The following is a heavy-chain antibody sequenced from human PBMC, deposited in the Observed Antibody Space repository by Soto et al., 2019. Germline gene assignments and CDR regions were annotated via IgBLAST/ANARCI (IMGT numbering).Heavy chain of an antibody. J-gene: IGHJ4*02. CDR2: ISSSSSYT. CDR1: GFTFSDYY. Sequence: QVQLVESGGGLVKPGGSLRLSCAASGFTFSDYYMSWIHQAPGKGLEWVSYISSSSSYTNYADSVKGRFTISRDNAKNSLYLQMNSLRAEDTAVYYCARITSGSYLDYWGQGTLVTVSS. V-gene: IGHV3-11*06. CDR3: ARITSGSYLDY. D-gene: IGHD1-26*01.